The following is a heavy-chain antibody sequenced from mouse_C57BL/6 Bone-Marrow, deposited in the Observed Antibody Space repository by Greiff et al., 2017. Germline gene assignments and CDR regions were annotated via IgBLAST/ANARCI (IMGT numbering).Heavy chain of an antibody. CDR3: TSGYGNYDWFAY. CDR1: GYTFTDYE. D-gene: IGHD2-10*02. J-gene: IGHJ3*01. V-gene: IGHV1-15*01. Sequence: VQLQQSGAELVRPGASVTLSCKASGYTFTDYEMHWVKQTPVHGLEWIGAIDPETGGTAYNQKFKGKAILTADKSSSTAYMELRSLTSEDSAVYYCTSGYGNYDWFAYWGQGTLVTVSA. CDR2: IDPETGGT.